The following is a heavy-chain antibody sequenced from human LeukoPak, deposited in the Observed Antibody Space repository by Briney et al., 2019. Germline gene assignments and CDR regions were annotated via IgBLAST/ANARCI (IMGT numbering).Heavy chain of an antibody. Sequence: PSETLSLTCTVSGYSISSGYYWAWIRQPPGKGLEWIGSIYHSGSTNYNPSLKSRVTISVDTSKNQFSLKLSSVTAADTAVYYCARGPSGGSSTSGEGHDAFDVWGQGTMVTVSS. CDR3: ARGPSGGSSTSGEGHDAFDV. J-gene: IGHJ3*01. CDR1: GYSISSGYY. D-gene: IGHD2-2*01. V-gene: IGHV4-38-2*02. CDR2: IYHSGST.